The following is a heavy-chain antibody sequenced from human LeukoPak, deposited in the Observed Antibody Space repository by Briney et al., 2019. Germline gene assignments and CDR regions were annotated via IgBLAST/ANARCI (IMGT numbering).Heavy chain of an antibody. CDR1: GGSISSNY. CDR2: IYSRGST. D-gene: IGHD6-19*01. V-gene: IGHV4-39*07. CDR3: ARGEVAISSGFDY. J-gene: IGHJ4*02. Sequence: SETLSLTCIVSGGSISSNYWGWIRQSPGKGLEWIGSIYSRGSTYYNPSLKSRVIVSSDMSKNQFSLMLNSVTAADTAVYYCARGEVAISSGFDYWGQGTLVTVSS.